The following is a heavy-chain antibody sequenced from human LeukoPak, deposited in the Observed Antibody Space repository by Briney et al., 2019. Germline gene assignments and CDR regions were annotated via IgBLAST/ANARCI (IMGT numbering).Heavy chain of an antibody. V-gene: IGHV3-30*18. CDR3: AKSRDWFSNWFDP. D-gene: IGHD3-9*01. CDR1: GFTFSSYG. Sequence: GRSLRLSCAASGFTFSSYGMHWVRQAPGKGLEWVAVISYDGSNKYYADSVKGRFTISRDNSKNTLYLQMNSLRAEDTAAYYCAKSRDWFSNWFDPWGQGTLVTVSS. J-gene: IGHJ5*02. CDR2: ISYDGSNK.